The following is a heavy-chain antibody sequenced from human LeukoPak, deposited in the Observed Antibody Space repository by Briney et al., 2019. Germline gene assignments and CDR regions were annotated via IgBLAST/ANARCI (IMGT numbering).Heavy chain of an antibody. CDR2: IKEDGSEK. D-gene: IGHD3-22*01. CDR3: VRGYDSSGYYGDDF. V-gene: IGHV3-7*04. CDR1: GFTLGTYW. Sequence: GGSLRLSCAASGFTLGTYWMSWVRQAPGKGLEWVANIKEDGSEKYHVDSVKGRFTIPRDNVKNSLYLQMNSLRPEDTAVYYCVRGYDSSGYYGDDFWGQGTLVTVSS. J-gene: IGHJ4*02.